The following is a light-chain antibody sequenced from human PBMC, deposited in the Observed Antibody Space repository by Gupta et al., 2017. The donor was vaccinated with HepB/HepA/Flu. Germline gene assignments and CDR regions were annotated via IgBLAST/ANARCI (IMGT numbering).Light chain of an antibody. CDR3: QQYNSYSPIT. Sequence: DIQMTQSPSTLSASVGDRVTITCRASQSISSSLAWYQQKPGKAPKLLLYKASSLESGVPSRFSGSGSGTEFTLTISSQQPDDFATYYCQQYNSYSPITFGPGTKVDFK. J-gene: IGKJ3*01. CDR1: QSISSS. CDR2: KAS. V-gene: IGKV1-5*03.